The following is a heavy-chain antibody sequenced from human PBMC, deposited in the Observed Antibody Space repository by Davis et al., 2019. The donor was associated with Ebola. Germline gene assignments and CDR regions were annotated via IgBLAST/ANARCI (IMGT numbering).Heavy chain of an antibody. V-gene: IGHV3-48*02. CDR3: ARSITMIVVEDAFDI. Sequence: ESLKISCAASGFTFSSYAMSWVRQAPGKGLEWVSYISSSSSTIYYADSVKGRFTISRDNAKNSLYLQMNSLRDEDTAVYYCARSITMIVVEDAFDIWGQGTMVTVSS. CDR1: GFTFSSYA. CDR2: ISSSSSTI. J-gene: IGHJ3*02. D-gene: IGHD3-22*01.